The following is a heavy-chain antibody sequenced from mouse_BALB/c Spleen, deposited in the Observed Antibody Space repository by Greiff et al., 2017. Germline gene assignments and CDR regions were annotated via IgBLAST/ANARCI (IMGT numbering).Heavy chain of an antibody. J-gene: IGHJ2*01. CDR2: IYPGDGST. CDR3: ARRDWDGGYLEE. V-gene: IGHV1S56*01. Sequence: QVQLQQSGPVLVKPGALVKISCKASGYTFTSYDINWVEQRPGQGLEWIGWIYPGDGSTKYDEIFKGKATLTADKSSSTAYMQLSRLTSENSAVCFCARRDWDGGYLEEWGQGTTLTVSS. D-gene: IGHD4-1*01. CDR1: GYTFTSYD.